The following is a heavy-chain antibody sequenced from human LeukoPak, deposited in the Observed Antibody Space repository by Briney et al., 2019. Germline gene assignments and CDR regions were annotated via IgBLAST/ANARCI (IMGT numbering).Heavy chain of an antibody. V-gene: IGHV3-21*06. CDR3: ARAKTYSGSYYDAFDL. CDR1: GFTFSSYS. Sequence: GGSLRLSCAASGFTFSSYSMNWVRQAPGKGLEWVSSISSSSSYIYYADSVKGRFTISRDNAESSLFLQMNSLRAEDTAVYYCARAKTYSGSYYDAFDLWGQGTMVTVSS. CDR2: ISSSSSYI. D-gene: IGHD1-26*01. J-gene: IGHJ3*01.